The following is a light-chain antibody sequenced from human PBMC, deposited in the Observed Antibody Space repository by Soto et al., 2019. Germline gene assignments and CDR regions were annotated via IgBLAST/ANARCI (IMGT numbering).Light chain of an antibody. CDR2: GAS. CDR3: QQYNNWPWT. CDR1: QSVSSN. Sequence: ERVMTHSPATLSVSPGERATLSCRASQSVSSNLAWYQQKPGQAPRLLIYGASTRATGIPARFSGSGSGTEFTLTISSLQSEDFAVYYCQQYNNWPWTFGQGTK. J-gene: IGKJ1*01. V-gene: IGKV3-15*01.